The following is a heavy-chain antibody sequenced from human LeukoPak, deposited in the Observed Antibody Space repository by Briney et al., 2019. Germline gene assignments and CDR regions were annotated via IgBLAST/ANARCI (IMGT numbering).Heavy chain of an antibody. V-gene: IGHV1-8*02. CDR3: ARGIVVVTAIHPYNWFDP. Sequence: ASVKVSCKASGYTFTSYGINWVRQATGQGLEWMGWMNPNSGNTGYAQKFQGRVTMTRNTSISTAYMELSSLRSEDTAVYYCARGIVVVTAIHPYNWFDPWGQGTLVTVSS. CDR1: GYTFTSYG. CDR2: MNPNSGNT. D-gene: IGHD2-21*02. J-gene: IGHJ5*02.